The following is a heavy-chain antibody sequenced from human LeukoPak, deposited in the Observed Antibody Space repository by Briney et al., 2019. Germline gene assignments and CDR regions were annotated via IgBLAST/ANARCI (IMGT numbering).Heavy chain of an antibody. CDR1: GFTFSSYW. V-gene: IGHV3-74*01. CDR2: INGDGRNI. Sequence: GGSLRLSCVASGFTFSSYWMHWVRQDPRKGLVWVSRINGDGRNINYADSVRGRFTISRDNSKNTLYLQMNSLRAEDTAVYYCARSSSWGPYYYYMDVWGKGTTVTVSS. J-gene: IGHJ6*03. CDR3: ARSSSWGPYYYYMDV. D-gene: IGHD6-13*01.